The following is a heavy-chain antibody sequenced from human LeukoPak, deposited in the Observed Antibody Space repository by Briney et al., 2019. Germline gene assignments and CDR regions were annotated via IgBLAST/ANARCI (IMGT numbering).Heavy chain of an antibody. Sequence: SETLSLTCSVSGGSVSSNNYQWNWIRQPPGKGLEWIGDIYHSGSTNYNPSLKSRVTISVDTSKNQFSLKLSSVTAADTAVYYCARRLVGQTFDYWGQGTLVTVSS. CDR2: IYHSGST. V-gene: IGHV4-61*01. J-gene: IGHJ4*02. CDR1: GGSVSSNNYQ. D-gene: IGHD3-10*01. CDR3: ARRLVGQTFDY.